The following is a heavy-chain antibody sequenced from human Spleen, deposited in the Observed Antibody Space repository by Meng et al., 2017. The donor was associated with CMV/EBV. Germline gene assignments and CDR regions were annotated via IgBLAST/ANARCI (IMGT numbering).Heavy chain of an antibody. Sequence: GGSLRLSCAVSGFPFTREAMSWVRQAPGRGLEWVSAISGYAGTTFYADSVKGRFTVSRDNSKNKVYLQMNSLRAEDTAVYFCAKFLEVMGLYYYYGMDVWGQGTTVTVSS. J-gene: IGHJ6*02. CDR1: GFPFTREA. V-gene: IGHV3-23*01. CDR3: AKFLEVMGLYYYYGMDV. D-gene: IGHD2-8*01. CDR2: ISGYAGTT.